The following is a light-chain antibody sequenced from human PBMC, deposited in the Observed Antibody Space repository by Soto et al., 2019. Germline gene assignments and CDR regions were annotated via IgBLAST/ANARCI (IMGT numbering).Light chain of an antibody. CDR2: EVT. Sequence: QSALTQPASVSGSPGQSIAISCTGSSSDVGIYNYVSWYQQHPGKVPKLIIYEVTNRPAGVSHRFSGSKSGNTASLTISGLQAEDEADYYCSSYTTSSTLVFGTGTKVTVL. CDR3: SSYTTSSTLV. CDR1: SSDVGIYNY. J-gene: IGLJ1*01. V-gene: IGLV2-14*01.